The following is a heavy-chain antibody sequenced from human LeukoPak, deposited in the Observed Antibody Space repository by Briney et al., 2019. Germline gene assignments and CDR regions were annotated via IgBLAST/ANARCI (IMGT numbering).Heavy chain of an antibody. Sequence: ASVKVSCKASGYTFTNNDINWVGQATGQGREWKGWVSPDSGETGYAPNFRGRVTMTTDTSINTANMELTSLTSEDTAIYYCTRGRAAGDWGQGTLVTVSS. J-gene: IGHJ4*02. CDR2: VSPDSGET. V-gene: IGHV1-8*01. CDR3: TRGRAAGD. D-gene: IGHD6-19*01. CDR1: GYTFTNND.